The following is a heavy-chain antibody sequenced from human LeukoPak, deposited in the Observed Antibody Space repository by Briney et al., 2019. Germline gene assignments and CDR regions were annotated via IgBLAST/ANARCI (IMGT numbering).Heavy chain of an antibody. CDR1: GFTFDDYA. Sequence: PGRSLRLSCAASGFTFDDYAMHWVRQAPGKGLEWVSGISWNSGSIGYADSVKGRFTISRDNAKNMLYLQMNSLRAEDTAVYYCAKDRLWTHRVGATDWGQGTLVTVSS. J-gene: IGHJ4*02. D-gene: IGHD1-26*01. CDR3: AKDRLWTHRVGATD. CDR2: ISWNSGSI. V-gene: IGHV3-9*01.